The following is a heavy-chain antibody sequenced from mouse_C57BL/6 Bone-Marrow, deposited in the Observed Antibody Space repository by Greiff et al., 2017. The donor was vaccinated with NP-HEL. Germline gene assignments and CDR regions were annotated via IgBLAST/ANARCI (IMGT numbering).Heavy chain of an antibody. J-gene: IGHJ1*03. CDR3: ARCRQRRRGHWYFDV. Sequence: QVQLQQPGAELVRPGSSVKLSCKASGYTFTSYWMDWVKQRPGQGLEWIGNIYPSDSETHYNQKFKDKATLTVDKSSSTAYMQLSSLTSEDSAVYYCARCRQRRRGHWYFDVWGTGTTVTVSS. CDR1: GYTFTSYW. D-gene: IGHD3-2*02. V-gene: IGHV1-61*01. CDR2: IYPSDSET.